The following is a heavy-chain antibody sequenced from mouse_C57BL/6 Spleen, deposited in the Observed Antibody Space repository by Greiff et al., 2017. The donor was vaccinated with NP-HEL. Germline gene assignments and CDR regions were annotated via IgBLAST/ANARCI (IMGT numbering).Heavy chain of an antibody. CDR2: ISDGGSYT. V-gene: IGHV5-4*01. D-gene: IGHD1-1*01. CDR3: AREGYYYGSSYEGYAMDY. Sequence: EVKLMESGGGLVKPGGSLKLSCAASGFTFSSYAMSWVRQTPEKRLEWVATISDGGSYTYYPDNVKGRFTISRDNAKNNLYLQMSHLKSEDTAMYYCAREGYYYGSSYEGYAMDYWGQGTSVTVSS. CDR1: GFTFSSYA. J-gene: IGHJ4*01.